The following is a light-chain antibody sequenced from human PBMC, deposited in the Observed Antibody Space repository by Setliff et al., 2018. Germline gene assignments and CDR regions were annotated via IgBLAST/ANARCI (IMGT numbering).Light chain of an antibody. CDR3: FSYASSGSYV. Sequence: QSVLTQPASVSGSPGQSVTISRTGSSSDVGGYDYVSWYQHHPGRAPKFMIYDVSNRPSGVSNRFSGSKSGNTASLTISGLQAEDEADYYCFSYASSGSYVFGTGTKVTVL. CDR1: SSDVGGYDY. J-gene: IGLJ1*01. CDR2: DVS. V-gene: IGLV2-14*03.